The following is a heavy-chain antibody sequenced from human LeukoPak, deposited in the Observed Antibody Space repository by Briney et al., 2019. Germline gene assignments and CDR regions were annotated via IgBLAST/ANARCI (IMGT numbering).Heavy chain of an antibody. Sequence: PGGSLRLSCAASGFTFSTYSMNWLPQAPGKGLEWFSCISSSGSYIYYADSVKGRFTISRDNAKNALYLQMSSLRAEDTAVYYCARGEDYSDSSGYYYGHDYWGQGTLVTVSS. CDR3: ARGEDYSDSSGYYYGHDY. CDR2: ISSSGSYI. J-gene: IGHJ4*02. D-gene: IGHD3-22*01. V-gene: IGHV3-21*01. CDR1: GFTFSTYS.